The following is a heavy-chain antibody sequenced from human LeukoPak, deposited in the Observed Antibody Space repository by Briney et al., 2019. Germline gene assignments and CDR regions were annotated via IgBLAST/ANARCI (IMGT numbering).Heavy chain of an antibody. CDR1: LFTFSSYA. V-gene: IGHV3-30*04. CDR3: ARDSGGDSYGGFDY. Sequence: PGGSLRLSCAASLFTFSSYAMHWVRQAPGKGLEWVAVISYDGSNKYYADSVKGGFTISRDNSKNTLYLQMNSLRAEETAVYYCARDSGGDSYGGFDYWGQGTLVTVSS. J-gene: IGHJ4*02. D-gene: IGHD5-18*01. CDR2: ISYDGSNK.